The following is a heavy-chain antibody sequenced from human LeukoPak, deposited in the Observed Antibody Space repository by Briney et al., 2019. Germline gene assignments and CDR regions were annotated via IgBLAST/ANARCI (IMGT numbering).Heavy chain of an antibody. CDR3: ARGLRITMVRGVIGY. D-gene: IGHD3-10*01. Sequence: SETLSPTCAVYGGSFSGYYWSWIRQPPGKGLEWIGEINHSGSTNYNPSLKSRVTISVDTSKNQFSLKLSSVTAADTAVYYCARGLRITMVRGVIGYWGQGTLVTVSS. V-gene: IGHV4-34*01. CDR2: INHSGST. CDR1: GGSFSGYY. J-gene: IGHJ4*02.